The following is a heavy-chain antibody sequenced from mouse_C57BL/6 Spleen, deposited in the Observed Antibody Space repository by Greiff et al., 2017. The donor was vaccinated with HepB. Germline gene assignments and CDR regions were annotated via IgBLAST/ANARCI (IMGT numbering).Heavy chain of an antibody. CDR3: ARGISYYYGSSYGY. Sequence: QQSCKASGYTFTSYWMHWVKQRPIQGLEWIGNIDPSDSETHYNQKFKDKATLTVDKSSSTAYMQLSSLTSEDSAVYYCARGISYYYGSSYGYWGQGTTLTVSS. J-gene: IGHJ2*01. V-gene: IGHV1-52*01. CDR2: IDPSDSET. D-gene: IGHD1-1*01. CDR1: GYTFTSYW.